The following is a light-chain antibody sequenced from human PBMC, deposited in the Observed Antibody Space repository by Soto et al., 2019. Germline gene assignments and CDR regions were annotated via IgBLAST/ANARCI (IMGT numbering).Light chain of an antibody. Sequence: DIQMTQSPSTLSASVGDRVTITCRARQTISGWLAWYQQKPGKAPKLLIYDVSSLESGVSSTFSGSGSGTEFTLTISSLQPYDFATYYCQQYNIFPYTFGQGTKLEIK. CDR3: QQYNIFPYT. J-gene: IGKJ2*01. CDR1: QTISGW. CDR2: DVS. V-gene: IGKV1-5*01.